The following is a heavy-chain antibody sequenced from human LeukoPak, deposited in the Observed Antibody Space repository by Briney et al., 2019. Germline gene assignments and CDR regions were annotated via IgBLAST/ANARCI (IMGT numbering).Heavy chain of an antibody. V-gene: IGHV4-59*01. Sequence: SETLSLTCTVSGGSISSYYWSWIRQPPGKGLEWIGYIYYSGSTNYNPSLKSRVTISVDTSKNQSSLKLSSVTAADTAVYYCARGYSSGWYPSYYYYYGMDVWGQGTTVTVSS. CDR3: ARGYSSGWYPSYYYYYGMDV. CDR1: GGSISSYY. D-gene: IGHD6-19*01. CDR2: IYYSGST. J-gene: IGHJ6*02.